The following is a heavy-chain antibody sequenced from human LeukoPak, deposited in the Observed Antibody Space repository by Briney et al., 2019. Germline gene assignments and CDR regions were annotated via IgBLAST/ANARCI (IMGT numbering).Heavy chain of an antibody. D-gene: IGHD6-13*01. CDR3: ATEYTSSWYDLDY. J-gene: IGHJ4*02. CDR2: ISDDGSNK. Sequence: TGGSLRLSCAASGLTFSSYGMHWVRQAPGKGLEWVAVISDDGSNKYYADSVKGRFTISRDNSKNTLYLQMNSLRAEDAAVYYCATEYTSSWYDLDYWGQGTLVTVSS. CDR1: GLTFSSYG. V-gene: IGHV3-30*03.